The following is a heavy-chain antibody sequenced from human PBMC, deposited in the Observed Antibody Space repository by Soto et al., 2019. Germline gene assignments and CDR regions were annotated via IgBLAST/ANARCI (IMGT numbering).Heavy chain of an antibody. Sequence: QLQLQESGPGLVKPSETLSLTCTVSGGSISSSTYHWAWIRQPPGKGLEWIASIYYTGTTYYSPSLKSRFTISVDTSKNHFSLKLSSVTAADTAVYYCSRERESASEHWVQGTLVTVSS. J-gene: IGHJ1*01. CDR3: SRERESASEH. V-gene: IGHV4-39*02. CDR2: IYYTGTT. CDR1: GGSISSSTYH.